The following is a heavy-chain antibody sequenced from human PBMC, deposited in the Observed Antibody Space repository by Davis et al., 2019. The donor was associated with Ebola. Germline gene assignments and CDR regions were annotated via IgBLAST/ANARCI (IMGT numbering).Heavy chain of an antibody. J-gene: IGHJ5*02. CDR2: INHSGST. CDR3: ARGRQLVWFDP. Sequence: SETLSLTCAVYGRSFSGYYWSWIRQPPGKGLEWIGEINHSGSTNYNPSLTSRVTISVDTSKNQFSLKLSSVTAADTAVYYCARGRQLVWFDPWGQGTLVTVSS. D-gene: IGHD6-6*01. V-gene: IGHV4-34*01. CDR1: GRSFSGYY.